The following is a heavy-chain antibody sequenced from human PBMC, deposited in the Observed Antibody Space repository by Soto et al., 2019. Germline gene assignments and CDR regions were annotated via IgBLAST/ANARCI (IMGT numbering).Heavy chain of an antibody. Sequence: SETLSLTCAVSSGSISSSNWWSWVRQPPGKGLEWIGEIYHSGSTNYNPSHKSRVTISVDKSKNQFSLKLSSVTAADTAVYYCVGWFGLWGYFDYWGQGTLVTVSS. CDR2: IYHSGST. CDR3: VGWFGLWGYFDY. CDR1: SGSISSSNW. D-gene: IGHD3-10*01. J-gene: IGHJ4*02. V-gene: IGHV4-4*02.